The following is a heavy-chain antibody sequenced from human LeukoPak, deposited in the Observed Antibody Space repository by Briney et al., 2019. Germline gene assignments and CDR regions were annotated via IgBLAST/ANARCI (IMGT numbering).Heavy chain of an antibody. J-gene: IGHJ5*02. D-gene: IGHD3-3*01. CDR2: INHSGST. CDR1: GGSFSGYY. CDR3: ARRFLEWLGPYNWFDP. Sequence: SETLSLTCAVYGGSFSGYYWSWIRQPPGKGLEWIGEINHSGSTNYNPSLKSRVTISVDTSKNQFSLKLSSVTAADTAVYYCARRFLEWLGPYNWFDPWGQGTLVTVSS. V-gene: IGHV4-34*01.